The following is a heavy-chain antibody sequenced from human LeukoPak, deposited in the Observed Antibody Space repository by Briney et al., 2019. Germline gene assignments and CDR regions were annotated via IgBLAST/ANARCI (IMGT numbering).Heavy chain of an antibody. CDR1: GFSFTNTW. V-gene: IGHV3-15*01. J-gene: IGHJ3*02. CDR3: ATEGGSGSYYGDDAFDM. D-gene: IGHD3-10*01. Sequence: GGSLRLSCEASGFSFTNTWMSWVRQAPGKGLEWVGRVKSKADDGTTDYAAPVQGRFTISRDDSKNTLSLQMNSLKTEDTAVYYCATEGGSGSYYGDDAFDMWGQGAMVTVSS. CDR2: VKSKADDGTT.